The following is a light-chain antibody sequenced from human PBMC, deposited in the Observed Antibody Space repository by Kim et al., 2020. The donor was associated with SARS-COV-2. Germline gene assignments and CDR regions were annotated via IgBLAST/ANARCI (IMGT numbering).Light chain of an antibody. CDR2: QDS. CDR1: KLGDKY. Sequence: YELTQPPSVSVSPGQTASITCSGDKLGDKYACWYQQKPGQSPVLVIYQDSKRPSGIPERFSGSNSGNTATLTISGTQAIDEADYYCQACDSTWVFGGGT. CDR3: QACDSTWV. V-gene: IGLV3-1*01. J-gene: IGLJ3*02.